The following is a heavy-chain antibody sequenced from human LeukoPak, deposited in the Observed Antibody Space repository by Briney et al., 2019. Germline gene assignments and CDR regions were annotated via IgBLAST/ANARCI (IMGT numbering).Heavy chain of an antibody. CDR2: IWYDGSNK. J-gene: IGHJ4*02. D-gene: IGHD2-2*01. CDR1: GFTFSSYG. Sequence: GRSLRLSCAASGFTFSSYGMHWVRQAPGKGLGWVGVIWYDGSNKYYADSVKGRFTISRDNSKNTLYLQMNSLRAEDTAVYYCARAPTYCSSTSCYLDYGGQGTLVTVSS. CDR3: ARAPTYCSSTSCYLDY. V-gene: IGHV3-33*01.